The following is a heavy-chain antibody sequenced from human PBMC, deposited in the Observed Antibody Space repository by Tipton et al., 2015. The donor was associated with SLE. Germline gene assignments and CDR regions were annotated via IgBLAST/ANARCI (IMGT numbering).Heavy chain of an antibody. CDR1: GLTFHNYW. Sequence: SLRLSCAASGLTFHNYWMPWVRQAPGKGLVWVSRLSTDGSVTTYADSVKGRLTISRDNAKNTLYLQMRSLRVEDTGIYYCARAPTISVAGTTDPFGMDVWGPGTRVTVSS. J-gene: IGHJ6*02. CDR3: ARAPTISVAGTTDPFGMDV. CDR2: LSTDGSVT. D-gene: IGHD6-19*01. V-gene: IGHV3-74*01.